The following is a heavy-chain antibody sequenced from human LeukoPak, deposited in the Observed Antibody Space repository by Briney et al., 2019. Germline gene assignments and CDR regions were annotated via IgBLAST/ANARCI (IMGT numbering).Heavy chain of an antibody. CDR3: ARDSGYDIYFDY. CDR2: IYYSGST. D-gene: IGHD5-12*01. Sequence: PSETLSLTCTVSGGSISSYYWSWIRQPPGKGLEWIGYIYYSGSTNYNPSLKSRVTISVDTSKNQFSLKLSSVTAADTAVYYCARDSGYDIYFDYWGQGTLVTVSS. V-gene: IGHV4-59*01. J-gene: IGHJ4*02. CDR1: GGSISSYY.